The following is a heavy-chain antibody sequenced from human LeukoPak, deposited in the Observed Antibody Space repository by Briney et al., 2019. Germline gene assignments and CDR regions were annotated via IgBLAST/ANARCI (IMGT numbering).Heavy chain of an antibody. CDR2: INPSGGST. CDR3: ARDSSMLRGPMVIYYFDF. Sequence: GASVKVSCKASGYTFTSYHMHWVRQAPGQGLEWMGIINPSGGSTNYAQRFRGRVTMTRDMSTGTVYMELSSLTSEDTAVYYCARDSSMLRGPMVIYYFDFWGQGTLVTVSS. J-gene: IGHJ4*02. CDR1: GYTFTSYH. D-gene: IGHD3-10*01. V-gene: IGHV1-46*01.